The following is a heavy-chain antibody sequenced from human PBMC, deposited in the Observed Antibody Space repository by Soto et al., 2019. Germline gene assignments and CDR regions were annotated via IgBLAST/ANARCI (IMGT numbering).Heavy chain of an antibody. CDR2: IIPILGIA. J-gene: IGHJ4*02. CDR3: ARDSSGWLSYFAY. D-gene: IGHD6-19*01. CDR1: GGTFSSYT. V-gene: IGHV1-69*08. Sequence: QVQLVQSGAEVKKPGSSVKVSCKASGGTFSSYTISWVRQAPGQGLEWMGRIIPILGIANYAQKFQGRVTITADKSTSTAYMELSSLRSEDTAVYYCARDSSGWLSYFAYWGQGTLVTVSS.